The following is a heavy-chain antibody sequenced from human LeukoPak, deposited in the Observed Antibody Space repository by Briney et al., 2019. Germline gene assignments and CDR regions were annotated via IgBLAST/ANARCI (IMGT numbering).Heavy chain of an antibody. J-gene: IGHJ5*02. CDR1: GYTFTCYY. Sequence: ASVKVSCKASGYTFTCYYIHWVRQAPGQGLEWMGWISPNSGGTNYAQKFQGRVTMTEDTSTDTAYMELSSLRSEDTAVYYCATSPDPAWFDPWGQGTLVTVSS. V-gene: IGHV1-2*02. CDR2: ISPNSGGT. CDR3: ATSPDPAWFDP.